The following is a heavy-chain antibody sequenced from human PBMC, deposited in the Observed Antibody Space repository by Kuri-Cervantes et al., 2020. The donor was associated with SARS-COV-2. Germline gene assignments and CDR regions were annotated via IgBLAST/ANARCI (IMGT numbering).Heavy chain of an antibody. V-gene: IGHV4-34*01. CDR2: INHSGST. J-gene: IGHJ6*04. CDR1: GGSISSHY. D-gene: IGHD4-23*01. CDR3: ARPGGFLDV. Sequence: GSLRLSCTVSGGSISSHYWSWIRQPPGKGLEWIGEINHSGSTNYNPSLKSRVTISVDTSKNQFSLKLSSVTAPDTAVYYCARPGGFLDVWGKGTTVTVSS.